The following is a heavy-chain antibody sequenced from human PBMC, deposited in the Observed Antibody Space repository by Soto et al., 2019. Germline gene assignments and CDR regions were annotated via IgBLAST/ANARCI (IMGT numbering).Heavy chain of an antibody. CDR3: ARLSEESSSSNYYYFYMDV. J-gene: IGHJ6*03. CDR2: MNPQTGNT. CDR1: GYTFTRYD. V-gene: IGHV1-8*01. D-gene: IGHD6-6*01. Sequence: QVQLVQSGSEGKEPGASMKISCQASGYTFTRYDITWVRQATGQGLEWMGWMNPQTGNTAYAEKFQGRVIMTRSTSINTAYMELSGLRSEDTAVYYCARLSEESSSSNYYYFYMDVWGKGSTVTVSS.